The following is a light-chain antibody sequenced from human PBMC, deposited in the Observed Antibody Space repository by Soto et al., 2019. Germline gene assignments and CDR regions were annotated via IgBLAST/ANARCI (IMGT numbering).Light chain of an antibody. CDR2: EVN. J-gene: IGLJ1*01. CDR3: SSYAGSSNV. Sequence: QSALTQPPSASGSPGQSVTISCTGTSSDVGSYDYVSWYQHHPGKAPKLIIYEVNRRPSGVPDRFSGSKSGNTASLTVSGLQAEDEADYYCSSYAGSSNVFGTGTKVTVL. V-gene: IGLV2-8*01. CDR1: SSDVGSYDY.